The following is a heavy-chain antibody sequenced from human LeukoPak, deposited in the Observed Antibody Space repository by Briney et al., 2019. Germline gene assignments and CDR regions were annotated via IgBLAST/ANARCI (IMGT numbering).Heavy chain of an antibody. CDR3: ARDSGSGNNDY. CDR1: GYTFTSYA. Sequence: ASVKVSCKASGYTFTSYAIHWVRQAPGQRLEWMGWISAGNGNTKYSQNFQGRVTFTSNTSATTAFMELSSLRSEDAAVYYCARDSGSGNNDYWGQGTLVTVSS. J-gene: IGHJ4*02. CDR2: ISAGNGNT. V-gene: IGHV1-3*01. D-gene: IGHD1-26*01.